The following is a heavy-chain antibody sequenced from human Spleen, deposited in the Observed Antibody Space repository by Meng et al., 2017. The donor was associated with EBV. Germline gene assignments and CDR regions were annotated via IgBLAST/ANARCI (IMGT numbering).Heavy chain of an antibody. D-gene: IGHD1-26*01. Sequence: VQLGESGGGVVQFGRSLRLACAASGFSFGSYDMHWVRQAPGKGLEWVAFISYDGKNINYGDSVKGRFTISRDNSRNTVYLQMNSLRAEDTAVYYCAKDRWRENYFDYWGQGTLVTVSS. V-gene: IGHV3-30*18. CDR3: AKDRWRENYFDY. CDR2: ISYDGKNI. J-gene: IGHJ4*02. CDR1: GFSFGSYD.